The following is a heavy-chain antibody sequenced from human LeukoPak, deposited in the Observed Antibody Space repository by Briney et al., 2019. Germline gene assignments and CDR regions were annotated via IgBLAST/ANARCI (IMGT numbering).Heavy chain of an antibody. V-gene: IGHV4-59*01. CDR3: AGTELGYCTVTGCPLES. D-gene: IGHD2-8*02. CDR2: IYYDGYP. CDR1: GGSISSYY. J-gene: IGHJ4*02. Sequence: SETLSLTCTVSGGSISSYYWSWIRQPPGKGLEWIGYIYYDGYPNYSPSLRSRITISVEKSKSQFSLNLRSVTAADTALYFCAGTELGYCTVTGCPLESWGQGTLVTVSS.